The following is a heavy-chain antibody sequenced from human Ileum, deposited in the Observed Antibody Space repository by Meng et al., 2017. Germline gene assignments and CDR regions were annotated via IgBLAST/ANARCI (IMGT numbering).Heavy chain of an antibody. CDR2: INHSGST. CDR3: ARGGGRYGPDFDY. Sequence: QLLLQQWGACLLPPPETLSLTCAVYGGSCNGYYWSWIPQRQGKGLEWIGEINHSGSTNYNPSIKGRVTISVDTSKNQFSLKLRSVTAADTAVYYCARGGGRYGPDFDYWGQGTLVTVSS. D-gene: IGHD3-16*01. J-gene: IGHJ4*02. V-gene: IGHV4-34*01. CDR1: GGSCNGYY.